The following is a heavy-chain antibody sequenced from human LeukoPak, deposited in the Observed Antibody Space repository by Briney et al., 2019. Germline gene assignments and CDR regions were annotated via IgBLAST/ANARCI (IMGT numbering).Heavy chain of an antibody. CDR2: TYYRSKWYS. Sequence: SQTLSLTCAISGDSVSSNNGAWSWIRQSPSRGLEWLGRTYYRSKWYSDYAGSVQGRITISPDTSKNQFSLQLYSVTPEDAAVYYCARDVGISGWYTFDYWGQGTLVTVSS. J-gene: IGHJ4*02. D-gene: IGHD6-19*01. V-gene: IGHV6-1*01. CDR1: GDSVSSNNGA. CDR3: ARDVGISGWYTFDY.